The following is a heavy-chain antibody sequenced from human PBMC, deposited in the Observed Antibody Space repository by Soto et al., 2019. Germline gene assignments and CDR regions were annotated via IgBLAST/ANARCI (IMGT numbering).Heavy chain of an antibody. CDR1: GFIFSDYW. V-gene: IGHV3-74*01. D-gene: IGHD3-10*02. CDR3: ATAQYYVRSDF. J-gene: IGHJ4*02. CDR2: INSDGTSS. Sequence: EVQLVESGGGLVQPGGSLRLSCAASGFIFSDYWMHWVRQAPGKGLVWVSRINSDGTSSKYADSVKGRFTISRDNAKRTLFLQMNSLRAEDTGVYYCATAQYYVRSDFWGQGTLVTVSS.